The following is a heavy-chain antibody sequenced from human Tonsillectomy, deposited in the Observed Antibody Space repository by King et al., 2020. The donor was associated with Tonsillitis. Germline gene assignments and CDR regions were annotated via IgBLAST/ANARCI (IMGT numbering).Heavy chain of an antibody. V-gene: IGHV3-66*01. J-gene: IGHJ4*02. D-gene: IGHD1-26*01. Sequence: VQLVESGGGLVQPGGSLRLSCAASGFTVSSNYMSWVRQAPGKGLEWVSVIYSGGSTYYADSVKGRFTISRDNSKNTLYLQMNSRRAEDTAVYYCARDYVGSPGDYWGQGTLVTVSS. CDR3: ARDYVGSPGDY. CDR1: GFTVSSNY. CDR2: IYSGGST.